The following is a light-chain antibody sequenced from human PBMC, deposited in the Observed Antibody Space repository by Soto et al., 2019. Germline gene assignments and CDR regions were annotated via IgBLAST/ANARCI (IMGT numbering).Light chain of an antibody. CDR1: QSVSSNY. CDR2: GTS. Sequence: EIVLTQSPGTLSLSLGERATLSCRASQSVSSNYLAWYQQKPGQAPRLLIYGTSSRATGIPDRFSGSGSGTDFTLTISRLEPEDFAVYYCQQYGNSPRYSFGQGTKPEIK. CDR3: QQYGNSPRYS. J-gene: IGKJ2*03. V-gene: IGKV3-20*01.